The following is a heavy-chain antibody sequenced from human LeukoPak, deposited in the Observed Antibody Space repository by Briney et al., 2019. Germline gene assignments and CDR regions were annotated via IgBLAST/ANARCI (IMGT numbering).Heavy chain of an antibody. D-gene: IGHD6-13*01. CDR3: ARSSSSWSYPYYFDY. J-gene: IGHJ4*02. V-gene: IGHV3-48*04. Sequence: PGGSLRLSCAASGFTFSSYSINWVRQAPGKGLEWVSYISTSSSTIYYADSVKGRFTISRDNAKNSLYLQMNSLRAEDTAVYYCARSSSSWSYPYYFDYWGQGTLVTVSS. CDR1: GFTFSSYS. CDR2: ISTSSSTI.